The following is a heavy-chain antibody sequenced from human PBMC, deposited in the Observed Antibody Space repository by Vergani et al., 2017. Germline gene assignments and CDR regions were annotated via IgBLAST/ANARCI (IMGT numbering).Heavy chain of an antibody. J-gene: IGHJ4*02. CDR1: GYSFTSYW. CDR3: AAFPVSWWELQPPSASGLFDY. Sequence: EVQLVQSGAEVKKPGESLKISCKGSGYSFTSYWIGWVRQMPGKGLEWMGIIYPGDSDTRYSPSFQGQVTISADKSISTAYLQWSSLKASDTAMYYCAAFPVSWWELQPPSASGLFDYWGQGTLVTVSS. D-gene: IGHD1-26*01. CDR2: IYPGDSDT. V-gene: IGHV5-51*01.